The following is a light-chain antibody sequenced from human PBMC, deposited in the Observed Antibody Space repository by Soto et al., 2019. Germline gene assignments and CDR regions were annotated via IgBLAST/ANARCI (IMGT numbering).Light chain of an antibody. CDR2: DAS. CDR3: VG. Sequence: DIQMTQSPSTLSASVGDRVTITCRASQSISSWLAWYQQKPGKAPKLLIYDASSLESGVPSRFSGSGSGTEFTLTISSLQPDDFATYSAVGFGQGTKVDIK. CDR1: QSISSW. V-gene: IGKV1-5*01. J-gene: IGKJ1*01.